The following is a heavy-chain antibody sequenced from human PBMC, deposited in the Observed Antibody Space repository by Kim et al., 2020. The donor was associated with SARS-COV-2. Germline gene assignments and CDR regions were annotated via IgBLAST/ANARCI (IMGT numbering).Heavy chain of an antibody. D-gene: IGHD3-10*01. J-gene: IGHJ4*02. CDR2: IRKDGGRE. CDR1: GFTFNLYW. Sequence: GGSLRLSCAASGFTFNLYWMNWVRQAPGKGLEWVANIRKDGGRELYVDSVKGRFTVSRDNAKNSLYLQMNSLTSEDTAVYYCVRDYLSYFDYWGQGTLVTVSS. V-gene: IGHV3-7*03. CDR3: VRDYLSYFDY.